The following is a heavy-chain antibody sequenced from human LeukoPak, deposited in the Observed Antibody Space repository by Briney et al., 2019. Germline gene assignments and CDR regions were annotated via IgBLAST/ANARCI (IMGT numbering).Heavy chain of an antibody. Sequence: SETLSLTCTVSGGSISSYYWSWIRQPAGKGLEWIGRIYTSGSTNYNPSLKSRVTISVDTSKNQFSLKLSSVTAADTAVYYCARDFYSSGPNRYNWFDPWGQGTLVTVSS. J-gene: IGHJ5*02. CDR2: IYTSGST. D-gene: IGHD6-19*01. CDR3: ARDFYSSGPNRYNWFDP. V-gene: IGHV4-4*07. CDR1: GGSISSYY.